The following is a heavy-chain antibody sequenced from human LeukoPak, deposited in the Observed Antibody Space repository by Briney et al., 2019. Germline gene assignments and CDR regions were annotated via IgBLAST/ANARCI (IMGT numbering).Heavy chain of an antibody. J-gene: IGHJ6*03. Sequence: PSETLSLTCAVYGGSFSGYYWSWIRQPPGKGLEWIGEINHSGSTNYNPSLKSRVTISVDTSKNQFSLKLSSVTAADTAVYYCAKEGETTVTFGYYYYYYMDVWGKGTTVTVSS. CDR1: GGSFSGYY. V-gene: IGHV4-34*01. D-gene: IGHD4-17*01. CDR2: INHSGST. CDR3: AKEGETTVTFGYYYYYYMDV.